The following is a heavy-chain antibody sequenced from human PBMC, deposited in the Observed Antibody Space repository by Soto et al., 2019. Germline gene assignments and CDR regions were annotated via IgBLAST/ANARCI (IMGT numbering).Heavy chain of an antibody. D-gene: IGHD2-2*01. CDR3: ARAVVVPGASYGMDV. CDR1: GYTFSTYG. J-gene: IGHJ6*02. Sequence: QVQLVQSGAEVKKPGASVKVSCKASGYTFSTYGITWVRQAPGQGLEWMGWISAYNGNTNYAEKLQGRVTMTTDTSTSTADMELRSLRSDDTAVYYCARAVVVPGASYGMDVWGQGTTVTVSS. CDR2: ISAYNGNT. V-gene: IGHV1-18*04.